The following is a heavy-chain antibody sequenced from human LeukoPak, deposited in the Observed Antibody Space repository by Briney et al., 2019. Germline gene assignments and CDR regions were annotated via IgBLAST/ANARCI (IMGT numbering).Heavy chain of an antibody. CDR2: INPSGGST. Sequence: ASVKVSCKASGYTFTSYYMHWVRQAPGQGLEWMGIINPSGGSTSYAQKFQGRVTMTRDTSTSTVYMELSSLRSEDTAVYYCARGGFLEWLSDAFDIWGQGTMVTVSS. J-gene: IGHJ3*02. CDR1: GYTFTSYY. D-gene: IGHD3-3*01. CDR3: ARGGFLEWLSDAFDI. V-gene: IGHV1-46*01.